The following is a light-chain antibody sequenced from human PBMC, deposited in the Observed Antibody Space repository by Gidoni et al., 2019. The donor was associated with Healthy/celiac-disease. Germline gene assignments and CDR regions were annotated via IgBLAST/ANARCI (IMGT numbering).Light chain of an antibody. CDR3: FSRDTTGYHFVV. CDR2: GEN. J-gene: IGLJ2*01. V-gene: IGLV3-19*01. Sequence: SSELTQDPAVSVALGQTVRITCLGDSLRDFYASWCQHKPGQAPVLVFYGENTRPSDIPDRFSGSSSGNTASLTITGAQAEDEADYYCFSRDTTGYHFVVFGGGTRLTVL. CDR1: SLRDFY.